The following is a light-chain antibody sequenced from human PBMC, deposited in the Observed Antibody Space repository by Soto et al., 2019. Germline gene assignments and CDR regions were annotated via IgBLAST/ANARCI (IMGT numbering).Light chain of an antibody. Sequence: QAVVTQPPSVSGAPGQRVTISCTGNNSNIGGGYDVHWYQQLPGTAPKLLIYGNNNRPSGVPDRFSGSKSYASASLAITGLQSEDGADYYCHSYDSRLSGSVFGGGTKVTVL. J-gene: IGLJ2*01. V-gene: IGLV1-40*01. CDR3: HSYDSRLSGSV. CDR2: GNN. CDR1: NSNIGGGYD.